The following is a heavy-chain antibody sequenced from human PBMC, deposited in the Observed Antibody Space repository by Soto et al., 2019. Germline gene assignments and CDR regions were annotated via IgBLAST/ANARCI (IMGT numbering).Heavy chain of an antibody. CDR2: ISSSGTTI. CDR3: VRFGGAAAGPGDY. V-gene: IGHV3-48*03. J-gene: IGHJ4*02. Sequence: GGSLRLSCVASEFTFSSYEMNWVRQAPGKGLEWVSYISSSGTTIYYTDSVKGRFTISRDNAKKSLYLQMNSLRAEDTALYYCVRFGGAAAGPGDYWGQGTLVTVSS. D-gene: IGHD6-13*01. CDR1: EFTFSSYE.